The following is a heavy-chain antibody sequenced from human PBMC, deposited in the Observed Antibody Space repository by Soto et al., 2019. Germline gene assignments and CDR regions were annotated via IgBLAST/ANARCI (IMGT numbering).Heavy chain of an antibody. CDR3: ATPQDYDGCLDS. CDR2: ISAYNGAT. CDR1: GYTFNAYA. V-gene: IGHV1-18*01. D-gene: IGHD3-22*01. J-gene: IGHJ4*02. Sequence: ASVKVSCKASGYTFNAYAISWVRQAPGQGLEYMGWISAYNGATNFAQMFRGRLTLTRDTPGNTAYLELNSLISEDTAVYYCATPQDYDGCLDSWGQGTLVTVSS.